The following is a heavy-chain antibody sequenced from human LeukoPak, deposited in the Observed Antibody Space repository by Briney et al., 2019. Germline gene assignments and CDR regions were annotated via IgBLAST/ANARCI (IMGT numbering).Heavy chain of an antibody. CDR1: GGTFSSYA. Sequence: SVKVSCKASGGTFSSYAISWVRQAPGQGLEWMGGIIPIFGTANYAQKFQGRVTITADKSTSTAYMELSSLRSEDTAVYYCASHSGVPTAAGTGYYYYGMDVWGKGITVTVSS. CDR3: ASHSGVPTAAGTGYYYYGMDV. D-gene: IGHD6-13*01. J-gene: IGHJ6*04. CDR2: IIPIFGTA. V-gene: IGHV1-69*06.